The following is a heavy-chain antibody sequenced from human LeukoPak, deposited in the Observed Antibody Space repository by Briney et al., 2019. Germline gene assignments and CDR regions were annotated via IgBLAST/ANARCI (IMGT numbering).Heavy chain of an antibody. D-gene: IGHD6-6*01. CDR3: ARELAY. Sequence: GGPLRLSCVASGFAFSSFTMNWVRQAPGKGLEWVSYISGSSSTVYHADSVKGRFTISRDNAKNSLFLQMNSLRAEDTAVYYCARELAYWGQGTLVTVSS. CDR1: GFAFSSFT. V-gene: IGHV3-48*01. J-gene: IGHJ4*02. CDR2: ISGSSSTV.